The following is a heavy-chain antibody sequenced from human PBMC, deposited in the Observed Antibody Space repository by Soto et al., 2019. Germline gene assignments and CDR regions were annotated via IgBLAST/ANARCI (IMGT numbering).Heavy chain of an antibody. D-gene: IGHD3-16*01. CDR1: GFSLSTSGVG. V-gene: IGHV2-5*02. J-gene: IGHJ6*02. CDR2: IYWDDDK. Sequence: QITLKESGPTLVKPTQTLTLTCTFSGFSLSTSGVGVGWIRQPPGKALEWLALIYWDDDKRYSPSLKSRLTIPKDTSKNQVVLTMTNMDPVDTATYYCAHNNPLLWPYGMDVWGQGTTVTVSS. CDR3: AHNNPLLWPYGMDV.